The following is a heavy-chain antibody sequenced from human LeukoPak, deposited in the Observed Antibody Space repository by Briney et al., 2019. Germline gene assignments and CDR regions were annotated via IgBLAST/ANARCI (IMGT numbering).Heavy chain of an antibody. CDR2: ICPDGTVT. CDR1: GFAFSTYC. CDR3: ARHDCTSANCPLDY. D-gene: IGHD2-2*01. Sequence: GGSLRLSCAASGFAFSTYCMHWVRQAPGKGPMWVSRICPDGTVTNYADSVKARFIISRDNARNTVYLQMNSLRVEDTALYYCARHDCTSANCPLDYWGQGALVAVSS. V-gene: IGHV3-74*01. J-gene: IGHJ4*02.